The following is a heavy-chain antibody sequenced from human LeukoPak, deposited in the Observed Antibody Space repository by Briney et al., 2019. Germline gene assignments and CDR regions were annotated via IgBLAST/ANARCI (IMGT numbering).Heavy chain of an antibody. V-gene: IGHV1-18*01. CDR3: ARDLGNYFHF. Sequence: GASVKVSCKPSGYSFTSYGISWVRQAPGQGLEWMGWISAHNGNTKYAPEVQGRVTITTDTSTSTAYMEMRSLRSDDTAVYYCARDLGNYFHFWGQGTLVTVSS. CDR1: GYSFTSYG. J-gene: IGHJ4*02. CDR2: ISAHNGNT. D-gene: IGHD3-10*01.